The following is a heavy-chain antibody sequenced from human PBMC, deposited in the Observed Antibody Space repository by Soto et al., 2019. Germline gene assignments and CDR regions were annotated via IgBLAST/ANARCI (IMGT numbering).Heavy chain of an antibody. CDR1: GGSFSGYY. D-gene: IGHD3-10*01. CDR3: ARGGKSITMVRGVTIYYYGMDV. Sequence: SETLSLTXAVYGGSFSGYYWSWIRQPPGKGLEWIGEINHSGSTNYNPSLKSRVTISVDTSKNQFSLKLSSVTAADTAVYYCARGGKSITMVRGVTIYYYGMDVWGQGTTVTVSS. V-gene: IGHV4-34*01. CDR2: INHSGST. J-gene: IGHJ6*02.